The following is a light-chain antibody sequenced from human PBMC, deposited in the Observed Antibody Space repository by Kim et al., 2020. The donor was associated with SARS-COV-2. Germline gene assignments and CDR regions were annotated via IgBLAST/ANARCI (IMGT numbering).Light chain of an antibody. Sequence: SPGARATLSCSASQSVSSNSLAWYQQKPGQSPRLVIYDASRRASGTPDRLSGSGSGTDFTLTISRLEPEDFAVYYCQQYHCSPGTFGQGTKVDIK. CDR2: DAS. V-gene: IGKV3-20*01. CDR3: QQYHCSPGT. CDR1: QSVSSNS. J-gene: IGKJ1*01.